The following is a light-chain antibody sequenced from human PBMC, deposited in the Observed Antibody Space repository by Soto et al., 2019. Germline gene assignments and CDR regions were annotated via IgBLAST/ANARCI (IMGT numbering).Light chain of an antibody. CDR2: AAS. CDR1: QSISTH. Sequence: DIQMTQSPSSLSASVGDRVSITCRASQSISTHLSWYQQKPGKAPKLLIYAASSLQSWVPSRFTGSRSGTDFPLTISSLQPEDFATYYCQQSYTSWWTFGQGTKVEIK. V-gene: IGKV1-39*01. J-gene: IGKJ1*01. CDR3: QQSYTSWWT.